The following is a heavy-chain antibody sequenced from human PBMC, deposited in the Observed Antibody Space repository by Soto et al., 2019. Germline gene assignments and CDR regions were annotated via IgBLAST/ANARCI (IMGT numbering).Heavy chain of an antibody. D-gene: IGHD2-2*01. V-gene: IGHV3-21*02. J-gene: IGHJ3*01. CDR2: ISTTSSYT. Sequence: EVQLVESGGGLVEPGGSLRLSCAASGFTFSRYYMNWVRQAPGKGLEWVSSISTTSSYTHYADSLKGRFTISRDNAKKLLYLKMNSLRAEDTAVYYCARDDGLSSTHVKAFDLWGQGTKVNVSS. CDR1: GFTFSRYY. CDR3: ARDDGLSSTHVKAFDL.